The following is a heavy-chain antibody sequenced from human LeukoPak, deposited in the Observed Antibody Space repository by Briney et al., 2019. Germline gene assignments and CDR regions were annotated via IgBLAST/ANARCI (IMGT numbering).Heavy chain of an antibody. Sequence: GASVKVSCKASGGTFSSYAISWVRQAPGQGLEWMGRIIPILGIANYAQKFQGRVTITADKSTSTAYMELSSLRSEDTAVYYCARVSGVGATSLFDYWGQGTLVTVSS. CDR1: GGTFSSYA. D-gene: IGHD1-26*01. V-gene: IGHV1-69*04. CDR3: ARVSGVGATSLFDY. CDR2: IIPILGIA. J-gene: IGHJ4*02.